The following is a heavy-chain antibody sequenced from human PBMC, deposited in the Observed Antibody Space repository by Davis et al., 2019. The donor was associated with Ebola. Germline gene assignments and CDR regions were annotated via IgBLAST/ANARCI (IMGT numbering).Heavy chain of an antibody. CDR3: AAGYYGHDPFDF. CDR2: INRGGII. J-gene: IGHJ4*02. V-gene: IGHV4-34*08. CDR1: GGTFSGYY. Sequence: PSQTLSLTCAVYGGTFSGYYWSWVRQAPGKGMEWVGEINRGGIIHYNPSLNTRVSISVAKSTSQLSRKLRSVTAADTAMYYCAAGYYGHDPFDFWGQGTRVTVSS. D-gene: IGHD5-12*01.